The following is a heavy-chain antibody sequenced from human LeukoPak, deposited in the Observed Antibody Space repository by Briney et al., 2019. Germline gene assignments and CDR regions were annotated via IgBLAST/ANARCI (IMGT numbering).Heavy chain of an antibody. V-gene: IGHV2-70*01. CDR2: IDWDDDK. Sequence: SGPALVNPTQTLTLTCTFSGFSLSTSGMCVSWIRQPPGKALEWLALIDWDDDKYYSTPLKTRLTISKDTSKNQVVLTMTNMDPVDTATYYCARNAGAATVFDYWGQGTLVTVSS. CDR1: GFSLSTSGMC. CDR3: ARNAGAATVFDY. D-gene: IGHD4-17*01. J-gene: IGHJ4*02.